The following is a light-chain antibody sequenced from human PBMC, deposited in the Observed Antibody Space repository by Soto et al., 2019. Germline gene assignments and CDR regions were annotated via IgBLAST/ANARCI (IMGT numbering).Light chain of an antibody. J-gene: IGKJ1*01. CDR1: QGISNY. CDR2: AAS. Sequence: DIQMTQSPSSLSASVGDRVTITCRASQGISNYLAWYQQKPGKVPKLLIYAASTLQSGVPSRFSCSGSGTDFTLTISSLQPEDVATYYCQKYYSALWTFGQGTRVEFK. CDR3: QKYYSALWT. V-gene: IGKV1-27*01.